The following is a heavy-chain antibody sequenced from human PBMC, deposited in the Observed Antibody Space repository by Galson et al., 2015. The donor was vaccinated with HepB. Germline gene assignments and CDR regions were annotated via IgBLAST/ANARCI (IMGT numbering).Heavy chain of an antibody. V-gene: IGHV4-34*01. CDR3: AILGAGDIVASFDYYYYGMDV. CDR1: GGSFSGYY. Sequence: ETLSLTCAVYGGSFSGYYWSWIRQPPGKGLEWIGEINHSGSTNYNPSLKSRVTISVDTSKNQFSLKLSSVTAADTAVYYCAILGAGDIVASFDYYYYGMDVWGQGTTVTVSS. J-gene: IGHJ6*02. CDR2: INHSGST. D-gene: IGHD2-15*01.